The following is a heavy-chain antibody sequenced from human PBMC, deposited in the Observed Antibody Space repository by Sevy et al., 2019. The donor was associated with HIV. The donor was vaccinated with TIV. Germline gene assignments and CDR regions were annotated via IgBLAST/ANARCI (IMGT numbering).Heavy chain of an antibody. Sequence: ASVKVSCKASGYSFTDYYMHWVRQAPGQGLEWMAWINPKNDVTNYAQKFQGRVTMTRDTSTSTAYMELTRLRSDDTAVYYCARARRVSTVYFNYGMDVWGQGTTVTVSS. CDR2: INPKNDVT. V-gene: IGHV1-2*02. CDR1: GYSFTDYY. J-gene: IGHJ6*02. CDR3: ARARRVSTVYFNYGMDV. D-gene: IGHD3-3*02.